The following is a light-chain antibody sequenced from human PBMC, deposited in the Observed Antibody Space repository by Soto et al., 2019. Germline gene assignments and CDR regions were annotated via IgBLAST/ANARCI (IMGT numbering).Light chain of an antibody. Sequence: QSALTQPASVSGSPGQSITISCTGTSSDVGGYNYVSWYRHHPGKAPKLIISDVNDGPSGVSNRFSVSKSGNTASLTIPGLQAEDEADYYCSSYRDSNTLVFGGGTQLTVL. V-gene: IGLV2-14*03. CDR1: SSDVGGYNY. CDR3: SSYRDSNTLV. J-gene: IGLJ2*01. CDR2: DVN.